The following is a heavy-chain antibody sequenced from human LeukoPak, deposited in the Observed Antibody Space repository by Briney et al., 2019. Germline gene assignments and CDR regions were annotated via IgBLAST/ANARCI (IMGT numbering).Heavy chain of an antibody. CDR2: ISGSGIK. CDR3: ARDLCSSTSCYYYYYGMDV. D-gene: IGHD2-2*01. V-gene: IGHV3-48*03. Sequence: GGSLRLSCAASRFTFSSYEMNWVRQAPGKGLEWVSYISGSGIKHYADSVKGRFTISRDNAKNSLYLQMNSLRAEDTAVYYCARDLCSSTSCYYYYYGMDVWGQGTTVTVSS. J-gene: IGHJ6*02. CDR1: RFTFSSYE.